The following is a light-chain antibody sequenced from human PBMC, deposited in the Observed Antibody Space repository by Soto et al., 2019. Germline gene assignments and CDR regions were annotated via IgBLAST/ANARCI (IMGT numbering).Light chain of an antibody. J-gene: IGKJ4*01. CDR2: DAS. CDR1: QSISSW. V-gene: IGKV1-5*01. Sequence: DIQMTQSPSTLSASVGDRVTITCRASQSISSWLAWYQQKPGKVPKLLIYDASSLKSGVPSRFSGSGSGTQFTLTTSGLQPDDFATYYCQQYNNYPLTFGGGTKVEIK. CDR3: QQYNNYPLT.